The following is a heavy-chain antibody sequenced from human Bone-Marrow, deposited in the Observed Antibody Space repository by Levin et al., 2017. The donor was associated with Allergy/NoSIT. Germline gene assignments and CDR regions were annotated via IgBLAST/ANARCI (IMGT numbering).Heavy chain of an antibody. V-gene: IGHV3-49*03. J-gene: IGHJ4*02. CDR2: IRTKNYGATA. Sequence: PGGSLRLSCSSSGFTFGDYAMSWFRQAPGKGLEWVGFIRTKNYGATADYGASVKGRFIISRDDSKSIAFLEMKSLNREDTAVYYFSRNRANNDVSSGRYPGIAYWGQGTLVTVSS. D-gene: IGHD3-3*01. CDR1: GFTFGDYA. CDR3: SRNRANNDVSSGRYPGIAY.